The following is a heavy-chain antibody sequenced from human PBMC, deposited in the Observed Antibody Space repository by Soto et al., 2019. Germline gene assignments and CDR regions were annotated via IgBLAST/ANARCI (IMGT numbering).Heavy chain of an antibody. CDR3: ARGWVEWELRYYFDY. D-gene: IGHD1-26*01. CDR2: IKQDGSEK. CDR1: GFTFSSYW. J-gene: IGHJ4*02. V-gene: IGHV3-7*01. Sequence: PGGSLRLSCAASGFTFSSYWMSWVRQAPGKGLEWVANIKQDGSEKYYVDSVKGRFTISRDNAKNSLYLQMNSLRAEDTAVYYCARGWVEWELRYYFDYWGQGTLVTVSP.